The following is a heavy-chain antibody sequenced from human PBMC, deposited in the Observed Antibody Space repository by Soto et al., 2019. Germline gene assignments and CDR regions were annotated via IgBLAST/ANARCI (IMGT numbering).Heavy chain of an antibody. CDR2: ISAYNGNT. V-gene: IGHV1-18*01. Sequence: QVQLVQSGAEVKKPGASVKVSCKASGYTFTSYGISWVRQAPGQGLEWMGWISAYNGNTNYAQKLQGRVTMTTDTSASTACKELRSLRSDDTAVYYCASDWAAAGTFGYWGQGTLVTVSS. CDR3: ASDWAAAGTFGY. CDR1: GYTFTSYG. J-gene: IGHJ4*02. D-gene: IGHD6-13*01.